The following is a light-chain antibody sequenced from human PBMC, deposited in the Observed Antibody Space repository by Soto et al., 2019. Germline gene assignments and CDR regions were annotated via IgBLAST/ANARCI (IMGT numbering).Light chain of an antibody. Sequence: QSVLTQPPSVSGAPGQGVTISCTGATSNIGAGYDVHWYQQVPGTAPKVVIYGNNNRALGVPDRFSGSKSGASASLAITGLQPAAEADYYCQSFVSSLSGVVFGGGTKLTVL. V-gene: IGLV1-40*01. CDR1: TSNIGAGYD. CDR3: QSFVSSLSGVV. J-gene: IGLJ2*01. CDR2: GNN.